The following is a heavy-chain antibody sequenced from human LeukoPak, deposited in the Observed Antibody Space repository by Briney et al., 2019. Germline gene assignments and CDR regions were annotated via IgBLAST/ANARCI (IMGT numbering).Heavy chain of an antibody. J-gene: IGHJ2*01. D-gene: IGHD3-22*01. V-gene: IGHV4-39*07. CDR3: ARGYDGSGYYYRNWYFDL. CDR1: GDSISSSNYY. Sequence: SETLSLTCTVSGDSISSSNYYWGWIRQPPGKGLEWIGNIYYSGSTYYNPSLKSRVTISVDTSKNQFSLKLSSVTAADTAVYYCARGYDGSGYYYRNWYFDLWGRGTLVTVSS. CDR2: IYYSGST.